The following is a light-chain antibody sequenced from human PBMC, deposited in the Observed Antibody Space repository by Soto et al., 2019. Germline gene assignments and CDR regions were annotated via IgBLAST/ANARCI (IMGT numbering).Light chain of an antibody. V-gene: IGLV1-40*01. CDR3: QSYDSTRLV. CDR2: GNS. J-gene: IGLJ2*01. Sequence: QSVLTQPPSVSGAPGQRVTISCTGSSSNIGAGYDVHWYQQLPGTAPKLLIYGNSNRPSGVPDRFSGSKSGTSASLAITGLQAEDEADYYCQSYDSTRLVFGGGTKLT. CDR1: SSNIGAGYD.